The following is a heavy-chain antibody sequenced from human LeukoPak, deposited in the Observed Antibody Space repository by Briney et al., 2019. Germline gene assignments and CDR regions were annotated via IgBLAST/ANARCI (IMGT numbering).Heavy chain of an antibody. CDR2: IKQDGSEK. V-gene: IGHV3-7*01. J-gene: IGHJ5*02. Sequence: PGGSLRLSCAASGFIFSSYWMSWVRQAPGKGLEWVANIKQDGSEKYYVDSVKGRFTISRDNAKNSLYLQMNSLRAEDTAVYYCARCLAWFDRWGEAAMVTV. D-gene: IGHD5/OR15-5a*01. CDR1: GFIFSSYW. CDR3: ARCLAWFDR.